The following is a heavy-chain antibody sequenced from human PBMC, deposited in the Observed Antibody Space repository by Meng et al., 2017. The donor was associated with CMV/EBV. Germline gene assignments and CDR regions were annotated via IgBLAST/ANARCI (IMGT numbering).Heavy chain of an antibody. CDR3: VDEVGVRVFNN. CDR1: GVSFSSQD. CDR2: ASYDGNNR. V-gene: IGHV3-30*18. J-gene: IGHJ4*02. Sequence: LSCAAAGVSFSSQDKHRVRRAPGRNLEWVALASYDGNNRLYAALMKGRFTISRDNSENTLYLQMNSLTPEDTAVYYCVDEVGVRVFNNWGEGTLVTVSS. D-gene: IGHD3-10*01.